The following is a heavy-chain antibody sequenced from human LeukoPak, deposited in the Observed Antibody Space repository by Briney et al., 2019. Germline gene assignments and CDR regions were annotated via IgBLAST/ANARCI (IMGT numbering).Heavy chain of an antibody. D-gene: IGHD1-26*01. J-gene: IGHJ4*02. CDR1: GYTFIDYA. CDR3: ALGAYDY. V-gene: IGHV1-3*01. Sequence: ASVKVSCKASGYTFIDYAIHWVRQAPGQRLEWMGWINAGDGNTRYSQHFQGRHTVTRDTSASTAYMELSSLRSEDTAVYYCALGAYDYWGQGTLVTVSS. CDR2: INAGDGNT.